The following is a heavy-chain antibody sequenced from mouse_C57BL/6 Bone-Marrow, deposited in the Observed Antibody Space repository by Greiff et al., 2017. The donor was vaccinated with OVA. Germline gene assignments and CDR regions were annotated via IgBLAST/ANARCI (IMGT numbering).Heavy chain of an antibody. Sequence: QVQLQQSGPELVKPGASVKISCKASGYAFSSSWMNWVKQRPGQGLEWIGRIYPGDGDTNYNGKFKGKATLTAAKSSSTAYMQLSSLTSEDSAVYFCAGRWFAYWGQGTLVTVSA. V-gene: IGHV1-82*01. CDR1: GYAFSSSW. CDR3: AGRWFAY. CDR2: IYPGDGDT. J-gene: IGHJ3*01.